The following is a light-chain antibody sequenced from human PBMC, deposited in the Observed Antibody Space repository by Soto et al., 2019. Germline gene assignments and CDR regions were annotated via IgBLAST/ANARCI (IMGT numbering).Light chain of an antibody. J-gene: IGLJ2*01. Sequence: QSALTQPASVSGSPGQSITISCTGTSSDVGGYNYVSWYQQRPGIAPKLMIYDVSNRPSGVSNRFSGSKSGNTASLTISGLQAEDEADYYCSSYTSTSVVFGGGTKVTVL. CDR1: SSDVGGYNY. V-gene: IGLV2-14*03. CDR2: DVS. CDR3: SSYTSTSVV.